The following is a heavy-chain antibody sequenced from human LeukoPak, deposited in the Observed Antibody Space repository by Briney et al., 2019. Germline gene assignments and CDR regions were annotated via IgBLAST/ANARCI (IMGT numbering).Heavy chain of an antibody. CDR3: AREVATVLDY. Sequence: TSEILSLTCAVSGGSISSGGYSWSWIRQPPGKGLEWIGYIYHSRSTYYNPSLKSRVTISVDRSKNQFSLKLSSVTAADTAVYYCAREVATVLDYWGQGTLVTVSS. J-gene: IGHJ4*02. CDR1: GGSISSGGYS. V-gene: IGHV4-30-2*01. D-gene: IGHD5-12*01. CDR2: IYHSRST.